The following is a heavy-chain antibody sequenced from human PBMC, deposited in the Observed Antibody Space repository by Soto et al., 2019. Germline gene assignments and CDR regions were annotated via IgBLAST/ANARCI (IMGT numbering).Heavy chain of an antibody. Sequence: MSLTGAAVQDASRGGADNSIWLRQLPGKGLEWLGYISYRGATYSNPSLKSRLSLSLDTSQDTFSLKLASVTAADTAVYYCARMVAQGNLSEYFDSWGQG. CDR3: ARMVAQGNLSEYFDS. CDR1: QDASRGGADN. V-gene: IGHV4-31*11. J-gene: IGHJ4*02. D-gene: IGHD2-15*01. CDR2: ISYRGAT.